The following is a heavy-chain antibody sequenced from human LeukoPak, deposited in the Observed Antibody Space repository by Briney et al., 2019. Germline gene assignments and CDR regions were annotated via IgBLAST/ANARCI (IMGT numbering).Heavy chain of an antibody. D-gene: IGHD5-18*01. CDR1: GYTFTSYG. V-gene: IGHV1-18*01. Sequence: ASVKLSCKASGYTFTSYGISWVRQAPGQGLEWMGWISAYNGNTNYAQKLQGRVTMTTDTSTSTAHMELRSLRSDDTAVYYCARTFGTAIANHYYYMDVWGKGTTVTVSS. J-gene: IGHJ6*03. CDR3: ARTFGTAIANHYYYMDV. CDR2: ISAYNGNT.